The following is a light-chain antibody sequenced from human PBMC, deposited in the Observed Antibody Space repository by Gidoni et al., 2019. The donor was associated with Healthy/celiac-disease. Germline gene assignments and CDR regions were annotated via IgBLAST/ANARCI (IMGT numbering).Light chain of an antibody. V-gene: IGKV1-33*01. CDR3: QQYYNLRLT. Sequence: DIQMTTSPSSLSASVGDRVTITCQASQDISNYLNWYQQKPGKAPKLLIYAASNLETGVPSRFSGSGSGTDFTFTISSLQPEDIATYYCQQYYNLRLTFGQGTRLEIK. J-gene: IGKJ5*01. CDR2: AAS. CDR1: QDISNY.